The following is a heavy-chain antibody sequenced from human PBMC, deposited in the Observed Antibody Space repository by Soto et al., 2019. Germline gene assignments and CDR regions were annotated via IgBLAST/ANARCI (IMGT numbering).Heavy chain of an antibody. D-gene: IGHD2-15*01. Sequence: ASVKVSCKASGYIFTSYYLHWVRQAPGQGLEWMGWINAGNGNTKYSQKFQGRVTITRDTSASTAYMELSSLRSEDTAVYYCARDLGGWPDYWGQGTLVTVSS. V-gene: IGHV1-3*01. CDR1: GYIFTSYY. CDR2: INAGNGNT. J-gene: IGHJ4*02. CDR3: ARDLGGWPDY.